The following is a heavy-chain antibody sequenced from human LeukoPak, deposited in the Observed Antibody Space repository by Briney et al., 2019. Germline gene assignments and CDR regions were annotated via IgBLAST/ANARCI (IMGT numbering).Heavy chain of an antibody. CDR2: ISAYNGNT. D-gene: IGHD3-10*01. CDR1: GYTFTGYY. V-gene: IGHV1-18*04. CDR3: ARDEYGSGSLFDY. J-gene: IGHJ4*02. Sequence: ASVKVSCKASGYTFTGYYMHWVRQAPGQGLEWMGWISAYNGNTNYAQKLQGRVTMTTDTSTSTAYMELRSLRSDDTAVYYCARDEYGSGSLFDYWGQGTLVTVSS.